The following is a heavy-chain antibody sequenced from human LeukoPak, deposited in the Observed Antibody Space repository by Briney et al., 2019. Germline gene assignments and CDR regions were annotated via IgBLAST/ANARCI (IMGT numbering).Heavy chain of an antibody. D-gene: IGHD2/OR15-2a*01. V-gene: IGHV3-74*01. Sequence: PGGSLRLSCAASGLTFSSYWVHWVRQAPGKGLMWVSRINSDGSSTSYADSVKGRFTISRDNAKNTLYLQMNSLRAEDTAVYYCTRLSTSDIWGQGTMVTVSS. CDR1: GLTFSSYW. J-gene: IGHJ3*02. CDR2: INSDGSST. CDR3: TRLSTSDI.